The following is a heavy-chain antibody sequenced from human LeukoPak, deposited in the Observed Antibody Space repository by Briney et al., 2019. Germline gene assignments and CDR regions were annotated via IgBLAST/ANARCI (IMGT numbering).Heavy chain of an antibody. Sequence: GGSLRLSCAASGFTFSSYWMSWVRQAPGKGLEWVANIKQDGSEKYSVDSVKGRFTISRDNAKNSLYMQMNSLRAEGTAVYYCARVMSASVWRSYGSYYYYYYMDIWGKETTVTVSS. CDR3: ARVMSASVWRSYGSYYYYYYMDI. CDR1: GFTFSSYW. CDR2: IKQDGSEK. V-gene: IGHV3-7*01. D-gene: IGHD3-16*01. J-gene: IGHJ6*03.